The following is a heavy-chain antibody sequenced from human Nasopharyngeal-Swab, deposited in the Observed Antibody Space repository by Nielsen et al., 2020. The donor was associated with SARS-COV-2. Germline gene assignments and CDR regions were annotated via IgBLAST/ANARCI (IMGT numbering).Heavy chain of an antibody. V-gene: IGHV1-3*01. CDR3: ATAPSFGEFYPKNNWFDP. J-gene: IGHJ5*02. Sequence: ASVKVSCKASGYTFTRYAMHWVRQAPGQRLEWMGWINAGNGNTKYSQKFQGRVTITRDTFASTAYMKLSSLRPEDTAVYYCATAPSFGEFYPKNNWFDPWGQGTLVTVSS. D-gene: IGHD3-10*01. CDR2: INAGNGNT. CDR1: GYTFTRYA.